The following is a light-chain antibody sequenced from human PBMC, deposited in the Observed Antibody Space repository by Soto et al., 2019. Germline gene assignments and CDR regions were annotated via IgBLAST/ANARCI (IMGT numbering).Light chain of an antibody. J-gene: IGKJ5*01. Sequence: DIQMTQSPSSLSASVGDRVTITCQASQDISNYLNWYQQKPGKAPKLLIYDASNLETGVPSRFSGSGSGTEFTLTISSLQPDDFATYYCQQYNTYSTFGQGTRLEI. V-gene: IGKV1-33*01. CDR1: QDISNY. CDR2: DAS. CDR3: QQYNTYST.